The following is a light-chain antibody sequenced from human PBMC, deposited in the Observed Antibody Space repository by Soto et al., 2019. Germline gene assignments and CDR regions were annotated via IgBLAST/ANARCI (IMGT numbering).Light chain of an antibody. J-gene: IGKJ1*01. CDR1: QSVSSSY. CDR3: QQYVSSPWT. V-gene: IGKV3-20*01. CDR2: GAS. Sequence: EIGLTQSPGTLSLSPGERATLSCRASQSVSSSYLAWYQQKPGQAPSLLIYGASSRATGIPDRFSGSGSGTDFTLTISRLEPEDFAVYYCQQYVSSPWTFGQGTKVEIK.